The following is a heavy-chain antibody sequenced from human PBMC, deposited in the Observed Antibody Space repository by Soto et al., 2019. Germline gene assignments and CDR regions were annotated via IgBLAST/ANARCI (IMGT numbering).Heavy chain of an antibody. D-gene: IGHD2-15*01. CDR2: ISGSGGST. V-gene: IGHV3-23*01. J-gene: IGHJ4*02. CDR3: AKDRGVVVAATLDY. CDR1: GFTFSSYA. Sequence: EVQLLESGGGLVQPGGSLRLSCAASGFTFSSYAMSWVRQAPGKGLEWVSAISGSGGSTYYADSVKGRFTISRDNSKNTLYLQMTSLRAEDTAVYYCAKDRGVVVAATLDYWGQGTLVTVSS.